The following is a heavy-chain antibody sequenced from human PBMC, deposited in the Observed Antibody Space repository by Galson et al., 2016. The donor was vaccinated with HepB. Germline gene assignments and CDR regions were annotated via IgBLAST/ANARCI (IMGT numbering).Heavy chain of an antibody. V-gene: IGHV3-30*18. J-gene: IGHJ4*02. CDR2: DSMDGRRK. CDR3: AKRHEYCPPVGCSVDY. D-gene: IGHD2/OR15-2a*01. Sequence: SLRLSCAGSGFIFRGYGMHWVRQAPGKGLEWVAADSMDGRRKFYADSVRGRFTISRDNSNNMLFLQMDSLRPDDMAVYYCAKRHEYCPPVGCSVDYWGQGTLVSVSS. CDR1: GFIFRGYG.